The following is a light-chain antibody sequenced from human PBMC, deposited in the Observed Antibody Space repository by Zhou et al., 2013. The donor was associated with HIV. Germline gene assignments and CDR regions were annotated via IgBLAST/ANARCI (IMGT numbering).Light chain of an antibody. CDR1: QSIDNY. Sequence: DIQMTQSPSSLSAYVGDRVSITCRASQSIDNYLNWYQQKPGKAPKVLIYGASTLQSGVPSRFSGSGSGTDFTLTITGLQPEDFATYYCQQSYSTPMYTFGQGTKLEIK. J-gene: IGKJ2*01. V-gene: IGKV1-39*01. CDR2: GAS. CDR3: QQSYSTPMYT.